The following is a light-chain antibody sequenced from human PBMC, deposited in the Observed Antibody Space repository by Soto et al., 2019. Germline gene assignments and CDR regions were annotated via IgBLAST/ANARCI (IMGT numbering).Light chain of an antibody. CDR2: EVS. J-gene: IGLJ1*01. CDR1: SSDVGGYKF. CDR3: CSYTSSSTYV. V-gene: IGLV2-14*01. Sequence: QSVLTQPASVSGSPGQSITMSCTGTSSDVGGYKFVSWYQEHPGKAPKLMIYEVSNRPSGVSNRFSGSKSGNTASLTISGLQAEDEADYYCCSYTSSSTYVFGTGTKVTVL.